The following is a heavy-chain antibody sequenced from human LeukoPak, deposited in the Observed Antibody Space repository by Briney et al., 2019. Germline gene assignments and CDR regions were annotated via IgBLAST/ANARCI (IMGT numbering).Heavy chain of an antibody. Sequence: GGSLRLSCAASGFTFSDYYMSWIRQAPGKGLEWVSSISSSSSYIYYADSVKGRFTISRDNAKNSLYLQMNSLRAEDTAVYYCARDEEYSSSTFDYWGQGTLVTVSS. J-gene: IGHJ4*02. CDR2: ISSSSSYI. CDR1: GFTFSDYY. V-gene: IGHV3-11*06. D-gene: IGHD6-6*01. CDR3: ARDEEYSSSTFDY.